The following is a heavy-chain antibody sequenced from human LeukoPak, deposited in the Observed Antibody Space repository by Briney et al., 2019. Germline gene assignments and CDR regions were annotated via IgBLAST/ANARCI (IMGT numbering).Heavy chain of an antibody. D-gene: IGHD5-12*01. CDR1: GYTFTGYY. V-gene: IGHV1-2*02. Sequence: ASVTVSCKASGYTFTGYYMHWVRQAPGQGLEWMGWINPNSGGTNYAQKFQGRVTMTRDTSISTAYMELSRLRSDDTAVYYCARARGVVATIYYYYGMDVWGQGTTVTVSS. CDR3: ARARGVVATIYYYYGMDV. CDR2: INPNSGGT. J-gene: IGHJ6*02.